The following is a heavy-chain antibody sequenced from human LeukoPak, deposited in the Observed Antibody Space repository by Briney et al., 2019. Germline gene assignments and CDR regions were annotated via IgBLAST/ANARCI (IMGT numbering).Heavy chain of an antibody. CDR1: GGSLSSDSYY. CDR3: ARDAYYYNRGASSSNVFDT. V-gene: IGHV4-61*02. J-gene: IGHJ3*02. Sequence: SETLSLTCTVSGGSLSSDSYYWSWIRQPAGKGLEWIGRIYTSGSTNYNPSRKSRVTISVDTSKKELTLKLSSVTAADTAVYYCARDAYYYNRGASSSNVFDTWGQGTMVTVSS. CDR2: IYTSGST. D-gene: IGHD3-22*01.